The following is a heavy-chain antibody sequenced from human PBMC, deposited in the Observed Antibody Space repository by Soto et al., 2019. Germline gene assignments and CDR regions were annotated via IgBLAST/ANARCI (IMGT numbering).Heavy chain of an antibody. J-gene: IGHJ4*02. D-gene: IGHD6-19*01. V-gene: IGHV3-74*01. CDR2: IDGVGTVI. CDR1: GFTFSSYW. Sequence: EVHLVESGGDLVQPGGSLRLSCAASGFTFSSYWMHWARQAPGKGLVWLSSIDGVGTVIPHADSVKGRFTVSRDNRKNTPKPENNRLRTRETGGQLRVREVLSGWLWKGFGLWGQGTPVTVSS. CDR3: VREVLSGWLWKGFGL.